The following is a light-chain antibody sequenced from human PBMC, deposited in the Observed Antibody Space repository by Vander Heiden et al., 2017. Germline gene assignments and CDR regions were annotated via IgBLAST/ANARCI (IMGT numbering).Light chain of an antibody. J-gene: IGLJ2*01. CDR2: GND. V-gene: IGLV6-57*01. CDR1: SGSIASDY. CDR3: QAYDNANVI. Sequence: KFLLTQPPSVSESPGKTVTSACTRSSGSIASDYVHWYQQRPGASPSTVIRGNDQRPSGVPGRFSGSIDRSSNSASLTVSGLMTEDEADYYCQAYDNANVIFGGGTKLTVL.